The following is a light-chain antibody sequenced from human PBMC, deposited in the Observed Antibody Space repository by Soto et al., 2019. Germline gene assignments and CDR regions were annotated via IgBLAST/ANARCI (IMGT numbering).Light chain of an antibody. CDR1: QSVRSN. Sequence: EIVLTQSPGTLSLSPVERATLSCRASQSVRSNFLAWYQQKPGQAPRLLIYGASNRATGIPARFSGSGYGREFILTISSLQAEDVAVYHCQQHNNWPPWTFGQGTKVDIK. CDR2: GAS. J-gene: IGKJ1*01. CDR3: QQHNNWPPWT. V-gene: IGKV3-15*01.